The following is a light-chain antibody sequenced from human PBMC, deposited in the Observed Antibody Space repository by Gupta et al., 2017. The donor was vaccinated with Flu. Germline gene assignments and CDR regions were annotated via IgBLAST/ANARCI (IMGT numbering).Light chain of an antibody. V-gene: IGKV3-11*01. Sequence: EIVLTQSPATLSLSPGERATLSCRASQSVSSYLAWYQQKPGQAPRLLIYDASNRATGTPARFSGSGSGTDFTLTISSLEPEDFAVYYCQQRSTPFTFGPGTKVEIK. J-gene: IGKJ3*01. CDR2: DAS. CDR1: QSVSSY. CDR3: QQRSTPFT.